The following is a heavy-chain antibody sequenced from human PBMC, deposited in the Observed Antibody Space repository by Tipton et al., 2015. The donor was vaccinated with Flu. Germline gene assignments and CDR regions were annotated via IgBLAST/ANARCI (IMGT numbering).Heavy chain of an antibody. V-gene: IGHV1-2*06. CDR2: INPNSGGT. CDR1: GYTFTGYY. J-gene: IGHJ4*02. CDR3: ARVSGWWGYYFDY. D-gene: IGHD6-19*01. Sequence: QLVQSGAEVKKPGASVKVSCKASGYTFTGYYMHWVRQAPGQGLEWMGRINPNSGGTNYAQKFQGRVTMTRDTSISTAYMELSRLRSDDMAVYYCARVSGWWGYYFDYWGQGTLVTVSS.